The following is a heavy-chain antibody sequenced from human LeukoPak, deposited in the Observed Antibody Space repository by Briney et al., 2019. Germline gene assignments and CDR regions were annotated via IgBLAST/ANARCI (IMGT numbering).Heavy chain of an antibody. V-gene: IGHV1-2*02. CDR3: AREAVAELYYFDY. J-gene: IGHJ4*02. CDR2: INPNSGGT. CDR1: GYTFTGYY. D-gene: IGHD6-19*01. Sequence: VASVKVSCKASGYTFTGYYMHWARQAPGQGLEWMGWINPNSGGTNYAQKFQGRVTMTRDTSISTAYMELSRLRSDDTAVYYCAREAVAELYYFDYWGQGTLVTVSS.